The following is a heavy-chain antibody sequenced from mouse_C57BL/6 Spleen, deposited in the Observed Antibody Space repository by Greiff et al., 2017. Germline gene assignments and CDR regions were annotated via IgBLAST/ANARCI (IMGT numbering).Heavy chain of an antibody. J-gene: IGHJ1*03. Sequence: QVQLQQSGPELVKPGASVKISCKASGYAFSSSWMNWVKQRPGKGLEWIGRIYPGDGDTNYNGKFKGKATLTADKSSSTAYMQLSSLTAEDSAVYFCARGAYGSSPCWYFDVWGTGTTVTVSS. D-gene: IGHD1-1*01. CDR2: IYPGDGDT. CDR3: ARGAYGSSPCWYFDV. CDR1: GYAFSSSW. V-gene: IGHV1-82*01.